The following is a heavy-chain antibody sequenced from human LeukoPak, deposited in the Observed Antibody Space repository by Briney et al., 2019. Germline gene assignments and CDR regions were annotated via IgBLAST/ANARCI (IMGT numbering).Heavy chain of an antibody. CDR2: VHLGGST. CDR3: AREGGPYRPLDY. J-gene: IGHJ4*02. CDR1: GGSISSTNW. Sequence: SGTLSLTCGVSGGSISSTNWWTWVRQPPGKGLEWIGEVHLGGSTNYNPSLESRVTISVGKSENHISLKLTSVTAADTAVYYCAREGGPYRPLDYSGQGTLVTVSS. V-gene: IGHV4-4*02.